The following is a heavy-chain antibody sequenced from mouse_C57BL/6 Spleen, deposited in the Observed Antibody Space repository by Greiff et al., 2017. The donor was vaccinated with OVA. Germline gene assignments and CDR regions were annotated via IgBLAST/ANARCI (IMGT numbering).Heavy chain of an antibody. J-gene: IGHJ2*01. V-gene: IGHV6-3*01. D-gene: IGHD1-1*01. CDR3: TVYYYGSSSDY. Sequence: VQLKESGGGLVQPGGSMKLSCVASGFTFSNYWMHWVRQSPEKGLEWVAQIRLKSDNYATHYAESVKGRFTISRDDSKSSVYLQMNNLRAEDTGIYYCTVYYYGSSSDYWGQGTTLTVSS. CDR1: GFTFSNYW. CDR2: IRLKSDNYAT.